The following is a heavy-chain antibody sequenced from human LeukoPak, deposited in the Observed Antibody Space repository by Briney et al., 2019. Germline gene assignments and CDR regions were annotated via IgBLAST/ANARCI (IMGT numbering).Heavy chain of an antibody. D-gene: IGHD6-19*01. CDR1: GDSVSSNSAA. Sequence: SQTLSLTRAISGDSVSSNSAAWNWFRQSPSRGLEWLGRTYYRSKWNSDYAASVRGRISINPDTSKNHFSLQLNSVTPEDTAVYSCASGWALGSWGQGTLVTVSS. J-gene: IGHJ4*02. V-gene: IGHV6-1*01. CDR2: TYYRSKWNS. CDR3: ASGWALGS.